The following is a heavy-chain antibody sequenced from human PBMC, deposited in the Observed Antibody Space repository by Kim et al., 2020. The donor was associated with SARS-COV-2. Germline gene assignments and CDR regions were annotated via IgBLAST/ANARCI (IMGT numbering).Heavy chain of an antibody. CDR3: TRLVVPAAPNTPYYYYYGMDV. D-gene: IGHD2-2*01. Sequence: GGSLRLSCAASGFTFSGSAMHWVRQASGKGLEWVGRIRSKANSYATAYAASVKGRFTISRDDSKNTAYLQMNSLKTEDTAVYYCTRLVVPAAPNTPYYYYYGMDVWGQGTTVTVSS. J-gene: IGHJ6*02. CDR2: IRSKANSYAT. CDR1: GFTFSGSA. V-gene: IGHV3-73*01.